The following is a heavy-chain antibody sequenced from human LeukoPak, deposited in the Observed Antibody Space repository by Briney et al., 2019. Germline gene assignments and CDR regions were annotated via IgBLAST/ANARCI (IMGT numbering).Heavy chain of an antibody. D-gene: IGHD3-10*01. CDR2: ISASGIGT. Sequence: GGSLRLSCAASGFTFSAYVMSWVRQAPGKGLEWVSTISASGIGTYYADSVKGRFTVSRDNSKNTLYLQMNSLRAEDTAVYFCANLRGSGSSYFDSWGQGTLVTVSS. CDR1: GFTFSAYV. V-gene: IGHV3-23*01. CDR3: ANLRGSGSSYFDS. J-gene: IGHJ4*02.